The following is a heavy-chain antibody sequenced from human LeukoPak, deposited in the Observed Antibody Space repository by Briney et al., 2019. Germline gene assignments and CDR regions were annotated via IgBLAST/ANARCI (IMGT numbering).Heavy chain of an antibody. CDR2: IYYSGST. D-gene: IGHD3-10*01. Sequence: PSETLSLTCTVSGGSISSSSYYWGWIRQPPGNGLEWIGSIYYSGSTYYNPSLKSRVTISVDTSKNQFSLKVSSVTAADTAVYYCARRELLSTPDAFDIWGQGTMVTVSS. CDR1: GGSISSSSYY. J-gene: IGHJ3*02. V-gene: IGHV4-39*01. CDR3: ARRELLSTPDAFDI.